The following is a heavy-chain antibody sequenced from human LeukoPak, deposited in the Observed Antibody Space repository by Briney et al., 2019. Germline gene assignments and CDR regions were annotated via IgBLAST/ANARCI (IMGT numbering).Heavy chain of an antibody. CDR1: GFSISNGYY. J-gene: IGHJ4*02. CDR2: IYHSGST. Sequence: SETLSLTCAVSGFSISNGYYWGWIRQPPGKGLEWIGSIYHSGSTYYSPSLTSRAPISLGTSKNQFSLKLSSVTAADTAVYYCARLPDSSNWYYFDYWGQGALVTVSS. D-gene: IGHD6-13*01. CDR3: ARLPDSSNWYYFDY. V-gene: IGHV4-38-2*01.